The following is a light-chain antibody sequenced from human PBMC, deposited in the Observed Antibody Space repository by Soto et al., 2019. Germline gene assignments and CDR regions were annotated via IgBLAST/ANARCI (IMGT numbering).Light chain of an antibody. CDR1: QSVSSY. J-gene: IGKJ4*01. Sequence: EIVLTQSPATLSVSPGERATLSCRASQSVSSYLAWYQHKPGQAHRLLIYDTSNRATGIQARFSGSGSGTEFTLTIRSLQSEDFAVYYCQQYNNWPLTFGGGTKVDIK. V-gene: IGKV3D-15*01. CDR2: DTS. CDR3: QQYNNWPLT.